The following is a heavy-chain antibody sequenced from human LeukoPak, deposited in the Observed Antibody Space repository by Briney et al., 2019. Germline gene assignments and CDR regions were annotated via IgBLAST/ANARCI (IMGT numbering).Heavy chain of an antibody. CDR3: ATSWPALSWFDP. Sequence: SETLSLTCTVSGGSISSGGYYWSWIRQHPGKVLEWIGYIYYSGSTYYNPSLKSRVTISVDTSKNQFSLKLSSVTAADTAVYYCATSWPALSWFDPWGQGTLVTVSS. D-gene: IGHD5-12*01. J-gene: IGHJ5*02. CDR1: GGSISSGGYY. V-gene: IGHV4-31*03. CDR2: IYYSGST.